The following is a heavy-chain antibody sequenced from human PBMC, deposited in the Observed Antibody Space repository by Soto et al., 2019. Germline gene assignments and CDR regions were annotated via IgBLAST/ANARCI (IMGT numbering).Heavy chain of an antibody. CDR1: GFTFSNYW. CDR2: INSDGSST. CDR3: ARGVDYYDSSGPVRYFDY. Sequence: PGGSLRLSCAASGFTFSNYWMHWVRQAPGKGPVWVSRINSDGSSTSYADSVKGRFTISRDNAKDTLSLQMNSLRAEDTAVYYCARGVDYYDSSGPVRYFDYWGQGTLVTVSS. V-gene: IGHV3-74*01. J-gene: IGHJ4*02. D-gene: IGHD3-22*01.